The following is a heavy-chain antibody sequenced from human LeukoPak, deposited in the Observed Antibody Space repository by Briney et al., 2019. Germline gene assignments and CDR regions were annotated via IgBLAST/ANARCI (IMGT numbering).Heavy chain of an antibody. Sequence: PGGSLRLSCAASGFTFSSYAMHWVRQAPGKGLEWVAVISYDGSTKYYGESVKGRFTISRDNSKKTLYLEMNSLRAEDTAVYNCAKGHSDFGTGFDLWGQGTLVTVSS. CDR2: ISYDGSTK. D-gene: IGHD4/OR15-4a*01. CDR3: AKGHSDFGTGFDL. J-gene: IGHJ4*02. V-gene: IGHV3-30*04. CDR1: GFTFSSYA.